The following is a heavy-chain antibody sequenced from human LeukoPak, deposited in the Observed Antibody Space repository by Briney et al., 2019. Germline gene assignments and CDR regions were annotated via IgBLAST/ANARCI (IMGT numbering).Heavy chain of an antibody. CDR2: ISSSGSTI. D-gene: IGHD1-26*01. Sequence: GGSLTLSCAGSGCTFSSYEMNWVRQAPGKGLEWVSYISSSGSTIYYADSVKGRFTISRDNAKNSLNLQMNSLRAEDTAVYYCARTSGSYSDNWFDPWGQGTLVTVSS. CDR1: GCTFSSYE. CDR3: ARTSGSYSDNWFDP. V-gene: IGHV3-48*03. J-gene: IGHJ5*02.